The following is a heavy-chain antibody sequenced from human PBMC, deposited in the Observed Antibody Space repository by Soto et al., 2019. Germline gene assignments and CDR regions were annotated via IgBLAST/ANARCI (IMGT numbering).Heavy chain of an antibody. Sequence: PSETLSLTCAVYGGSFSGYYWSWIRQPPGKGLEWIGEINHSGSTNYNPSLKSRVTISVDTSKNQFSLKLSSVTAADTAVYYCARVGAKTYGSGSYYLYYYGMDVWGQGTTVTVSS. CDR3: ARVGAKTYGSGSYYLYYYGMDV. J-gene: IGHJ6*02. D-gene: IGHD3-10*01. V-gene: IGHV4-34*01. CDR2: INHSGST. CDR1: GGSFSGYY.